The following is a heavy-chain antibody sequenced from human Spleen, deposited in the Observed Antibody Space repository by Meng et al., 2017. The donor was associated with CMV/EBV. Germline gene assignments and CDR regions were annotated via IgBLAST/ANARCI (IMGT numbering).Heavy chain of an antibody. D-gene: IGHD3-3*01. CDR1: GFTFSSYA. J-gene: IGHJ6*02. CDR3: AKDLHRTPCSWSGYWGLLAYYYGMDV. CDR2: ISYDGSNK. V-gene: IGHV3-30-3*01. Sequence: GESLKISCAASGFTFSSYAMHWVRQAPGKGLEWVAVISYDGSNKYYADSVKGRFTISRDNSKNTLYLQMNSLRAEDTAVYYCAKDLHRTPCSWSGYWGLLAYYYGMDVWGQGTTVTVSS.